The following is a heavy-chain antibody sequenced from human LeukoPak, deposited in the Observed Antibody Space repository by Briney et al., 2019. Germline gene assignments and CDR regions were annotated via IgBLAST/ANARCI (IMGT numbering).Heavy chain of an antibody. D-gene: IGHD1-26*01. Sequence: GGSLRLSCAASGFTFSSHAMSWVRQAPGKGLEWVSAISGSGGSTYSADSVKGRFTISRHNAKNSLYLQMNSLRAEDTAVYYCARGRGNSGSFDSFDIWGQGTMVTVSS. J-gene: IGHJ3*02. V-gene: IGHV3-23*01. CDR3: ARGRGNSGSFDSFDI. CDR2: ISGSGGST. CDR1: GFTFSSHA.